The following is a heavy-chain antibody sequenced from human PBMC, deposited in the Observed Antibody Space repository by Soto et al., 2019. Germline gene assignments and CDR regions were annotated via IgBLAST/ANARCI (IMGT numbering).Heavy chain of an antibody. V-gene: IGHV1-69*01. D-gene: IGHD2-2*01. Sequence: QVQLVQSWAEVKKPGSSVKVSCQASGGTFSSYAISWVRQAPGQGLEWMGGIIPISGTANYAQKFQGRVTITADESTSTAYMELSSLRSEDTAVYYCARSQGSSTSLEIYYYYYYGMDVWGQGTTVTVSS. J-gene: IGHJ6*02. CDR1: GGTFSSYA. CDR3: ARSQGSSTSLEIYYYYYYGMDV. CDR2: IIPISGTA.